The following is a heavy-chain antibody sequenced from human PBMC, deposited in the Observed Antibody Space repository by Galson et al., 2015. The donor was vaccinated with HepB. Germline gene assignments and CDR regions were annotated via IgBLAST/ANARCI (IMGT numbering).Heavy chain of an antibody. CDR1: GSTFTSYD. D-gene: IGHD3-3*01. Sequence: SVKVSCKASGSTFTSYDINWVRQATGQGLEWMGWMNPNSGNTGYAQKFKGRVTMTRNTSISTAYMELSSLRSEDTAVYYCARGLGYDFWSGYYPTLSYYGMDVWGQGTTVTVSS. J-gene: IGHJ6*02. CDR3: ARGLGYDFWSGYYPTLSYYGMDV. CDR2: MNPNSGNT. V-gene: IGHV1-8*01.